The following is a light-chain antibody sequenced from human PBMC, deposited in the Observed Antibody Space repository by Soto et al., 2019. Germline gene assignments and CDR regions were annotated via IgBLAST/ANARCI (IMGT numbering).Light chain of an antibody. CDR1: SSNIESNF. J-gene: IGLJ2*01. V-gene: IGLV1-47*01. Sequence: QSVLTQPPSASGTPGQRVTISCSGSSSNIESNFVYWYQQLPGTTPRLLIYRNNQRHSGVPDRFSGSKSGTSASLAISALRSEDEADYYCTVWDDSLRGRLFGGGTKLTVL. CDR2: RNN. CDR3: TVWDDSLRGRL.